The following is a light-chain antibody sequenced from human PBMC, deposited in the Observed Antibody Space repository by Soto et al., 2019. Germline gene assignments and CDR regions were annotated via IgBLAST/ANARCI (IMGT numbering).Light chain of an antibody. Sequence: QSALTQPASVSGSPGQSITISCSGTSSDVGGFNFVSWFQQHPGKAPKLMIYEVSYRPSGVSNRFSGSKSGNTASLTISGLRAEDEADYYCSSYTSSTTVIFGGGTKVTVL. V-gene: IGLV2-14*01. CDR2: EVS. J-gene: IGLJ2*01. CDR1: SSDVGGFNF. CDR3: SSYTSSTTVI.